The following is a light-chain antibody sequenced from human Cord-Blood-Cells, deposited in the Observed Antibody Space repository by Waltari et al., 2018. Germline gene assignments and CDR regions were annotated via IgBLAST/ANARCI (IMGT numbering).Light chain of an antibody. CDR1: SSHVGSYNL. Sequence: QSALTQPASVSGSPGQSITISCTGTSSHVGSYNLVSWYQQHPGKAPKLMIYEGSKRSSGVSNRFSGSKSGNTASLTISGLQAADKADYYCCSYAGSSSYVFGTGTKVTVL. J-gene: IGLJ1*01. CDR2: EGS. CDR3: CSYAGSSSYV. V-gene: IGLV2-23*01.